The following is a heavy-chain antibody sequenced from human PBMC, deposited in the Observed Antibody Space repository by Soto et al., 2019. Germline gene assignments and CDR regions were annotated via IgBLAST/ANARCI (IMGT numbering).Heavy chain of an antibody. J-gene: IGHJ4*02. CDR1: GGSISSSSYY. CDR3: ASPAAAGYTTPFDY. D-gene: IGHD6-13*01. V-gene: IGHV4-39*01. Sequence: SETLSLTCTVSGGSISSSSYYWGWIRQPPGKGLEWIGSIYYSGSTYYNPSLKSRVTISVDTSKNQFSLKLSSVTAADTAVYSCASPAAAGYTTPFDYWGQGTLVTV. CDR2: IYYSGST.